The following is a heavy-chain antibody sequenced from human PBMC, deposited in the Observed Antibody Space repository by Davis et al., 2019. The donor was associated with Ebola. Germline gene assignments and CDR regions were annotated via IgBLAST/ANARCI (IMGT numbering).Heavy chain of an antibody. Sequence: MPSETLSLTCTVSGGSITNGVYFWTWIRQPPGKGLEWIGHIYYIGSAFYNPSLKSRVAISVDTSKNQFSLRLTSVTAADTALYYCARGTVEPRPPDSWGQGIQVTVSS. D-gene: IGHD6-19*01. CDR1: GGSITNGVYF. CDR2: IYYIGSA. V-gene: IGHV4-30-4*01. J-gene: IGHJ4*02. CDR3: ARGTVEPRPPDS.